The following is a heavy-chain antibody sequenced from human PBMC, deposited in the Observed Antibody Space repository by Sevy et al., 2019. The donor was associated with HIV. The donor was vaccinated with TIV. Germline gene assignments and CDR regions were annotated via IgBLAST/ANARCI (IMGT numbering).Heavy chain of an antibody. Sequence: ASVKVSCKASGYTFTNYHITWERQAPGQGLEWMGWITPNNGNTNYARRLQGRVTMTTDTSTVTAYMELRNLRSDDTAVYFCARAPSGSQGPGQYFHHWGQGTLVTVSS. J-gene: IGHJ1*01. CDR2: ITPNNGNT. CDR3: ARAPSGSQGPGQYFHH. D-gene: IGHD1-26*01. CDR1: GYTFTNYH. V-gene: IGHV1-18*01.